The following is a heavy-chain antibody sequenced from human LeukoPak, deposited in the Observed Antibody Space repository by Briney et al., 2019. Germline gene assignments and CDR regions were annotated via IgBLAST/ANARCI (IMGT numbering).Heavy chain of an antibody. Sequence: GESLKISCKGSGYSFTNHWIGWVCQMPGKGLEWKGIIYPGDSESRYSPSFQGQVTMSVDKSISTAYLQWSSLKASDSALYYCARPGSRYTTGWSGPFDFWGQGTLVIVSS. V-gene: IGHV5-51*01. CDR3: ARPGSRYTTGWSGPFDF. D-gene: IGHD3-16*02. CDR2: IYPGDSES. J-gene: IGHJ4*02. CDR1: GYSFTNHW.